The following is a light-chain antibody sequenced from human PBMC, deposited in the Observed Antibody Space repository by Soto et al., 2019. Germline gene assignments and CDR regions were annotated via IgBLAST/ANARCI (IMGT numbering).Light chain of an antibody. Sequence: SVLTQPASVSGSPGQSITISCTGTSSDVGGYNYVSWYQQHPGKAPKLMIYDVSNRPSGISNRFSGSKSGNTASLTISGLQAEDEADYYCSSYTTSSTLVVFGGGTKLT. J-gene: IGLJ2*01. V-gene: IGLV2-14*01. CDR3: SSYTTSSTLVV. CDR1: SSDVGGYNY. CDR2: DVS.